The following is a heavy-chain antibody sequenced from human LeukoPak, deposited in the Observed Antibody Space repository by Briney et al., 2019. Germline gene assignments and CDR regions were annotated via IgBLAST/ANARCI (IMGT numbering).Heavy chain of an antibody. CDR1: GFTFSSYA. Sequence: PGRSLRLSCAASGFTFSSYAMHWVRQAPGKGLEWVAVISYDGSNKYYADSVKGRFTISRDNSKNTLYLQMNSLRAEDTAVYYCAREVSTVTTRRFEYWGQGTLVTVSS. D-gene: IGHD4-4*01. CDR2: ISYDGSNK. CDR3: AREVSTVTTRRFEY. J-gene: IGHJ4*02. V-gene: IGHV3-30-3*01.